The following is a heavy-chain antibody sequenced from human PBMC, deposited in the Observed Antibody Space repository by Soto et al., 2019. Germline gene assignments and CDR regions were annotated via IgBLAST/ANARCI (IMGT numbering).Heavy chain of an antibody. CDR3: VCPYPLGY. CDR2: INSDGSST. D-gene: IGHD3-16*01. CDR1: GFTFSNYW. Sequence: DVHLVESGGGLLQPGGSLRLSCAASGFTFSNYWMHWVRQAPGKGLVWVSRINSDGSSTLYADSVKGRFTISRDNAKNTLYLQMNTLRVEDTAVYYCVCPYPLGYWGQGTLVTVSS. J-gene: IGHJ4*02. V-gene: IGHV3-74*01.